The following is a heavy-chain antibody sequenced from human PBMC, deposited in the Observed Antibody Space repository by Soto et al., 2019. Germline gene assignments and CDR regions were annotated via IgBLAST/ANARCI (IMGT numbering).Heavy chain of an antibody. V-gene: IGHV4-31*03. Sequence: QVQLQESGPGLVKPSQTLSLTCTVSGGSISSGGYYWTWIRQHPGKGLEWIGYNYYSGITYYNPSLNRRFPISLDTSKNQFSLKLSSVTAADTAVYYCARGSSIAGLYYGMDVWGQGTTVTVSS. J-gene: IGHJ6*02. CDR3: ARGSSIAGLYYGMDV. CDR1: GGSISSGGYY. D-gene: IGHD6-6*01. CDR2: NYYSGIT.